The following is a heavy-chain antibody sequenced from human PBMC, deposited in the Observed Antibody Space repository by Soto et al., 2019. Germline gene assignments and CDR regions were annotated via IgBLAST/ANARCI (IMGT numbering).Heavy chain of an antibody. V-gene: IGHV3-72*01. J-gene: IGHJ5*02. CDR1: GLTFSDHF. D-gene: IGHD4-17*01. CDR2: IKTKPNSYTT. Sequence: PGGSLRLYCAASGLTFSDHFMDWVRQAPGKGLEWVGRIKTKPNSYTTEYAASVKGRFTISRDDSKNSLYLQMNSLKTEDTAVYYCARTELTTVVKLGPSTSRNWFDPWGQGTLVTVSS. CDR3: ARTELTTVVKLGPSTSRNWFDP.